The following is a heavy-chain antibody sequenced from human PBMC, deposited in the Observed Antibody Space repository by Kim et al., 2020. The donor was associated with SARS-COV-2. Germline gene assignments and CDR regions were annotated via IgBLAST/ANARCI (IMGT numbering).Heavy chain of an antibody. CDR3: TTAPIQLWESYFDY. Sequence: GGYLRLSCAASGFTFSNAWMSWVRQAPGKGLEWVGRIKSKTDGGTTDYAAPVKGRFTISRDDSKNTLYLQMNSLKTEDTAVYYCTTAPIQLWESYFDYWGQGTLVTVSS. J-gene: IGHJ4*02. D-gene: IGHD5-18*01. CDR2: IKSKTDGGTT. CDR1: GFTFSNAW. V-gene: IGHV3-15*01.